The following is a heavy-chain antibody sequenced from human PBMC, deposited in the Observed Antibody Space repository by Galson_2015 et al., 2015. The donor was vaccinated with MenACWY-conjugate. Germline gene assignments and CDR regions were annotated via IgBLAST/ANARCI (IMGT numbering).Heavy chain of an antibody. D-gene: IGHD5-12*01. CDR3: ARSPSPTMNWFDP. V-gene: IGHV4-39*07. J-gene: IGHJ5*02. CDR2: IYYSGST. CDR1: GGSISSSSYY. Sequence: ETLSLTCTVSGGSISSSSYYWGWIRQPPGKGLEWIGSIYYSGSTYYNPSLKSRVTISVDTSKNQFSLKLSSVTAADTAVYYCARSPSPTMNWFDPWGQGTLVTVSS.